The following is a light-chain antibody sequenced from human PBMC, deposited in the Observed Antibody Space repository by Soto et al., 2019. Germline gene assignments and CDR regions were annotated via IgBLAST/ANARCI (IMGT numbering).Light chain of an antibody. V-gene: IGKV3-15*01. CDR1: QSVSSD. CDR3: QQYSRLWS. J-gene: IGKJ1*01. Sequence: EIVMTQSPSTLSVSPGERATLSCRASQSVSSDLAWYQQKPGQAPRLLIYGASTRATGIPVRFSGSGSGTEFTLTISSLQRDDFGTYYCQQYSRLWSFGQGTKVDI. CDR2: GAS.